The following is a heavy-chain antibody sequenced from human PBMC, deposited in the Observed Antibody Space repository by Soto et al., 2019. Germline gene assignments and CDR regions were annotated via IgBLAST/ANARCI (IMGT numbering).Heavy chain of an antibody. CDR2: IYDTGISDYTPST. J-gene: IGHJ6*02. Sequence: PSETLSLTCAVSGDSITSSYWSWIRRPPGKGLEWIAYIYDTGISDYTPSTSYNPSLKSRVTMSVDTSKSQFSLKLTSVTAADTAVYYCARGEDAFFYYGLDVWGQGITVTVSS. CDR1: GDSITSSY. V-gene: IGHV4-59*01. CDR3: ARGEDAFFYYGLDV.